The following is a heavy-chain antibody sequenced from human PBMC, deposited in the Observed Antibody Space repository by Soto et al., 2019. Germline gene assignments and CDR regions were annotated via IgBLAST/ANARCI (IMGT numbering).Heavy chain of an antibody. J-gene: IGHJ4*02. D-gene: IGHD2-15*01. CDR2: IQSGGST. CDR1: GFTVSSKY. V-gene: IGHV3-66*01. Sequence: GGSLRLSCAASGFTVSSKYMSWVRQAPGKGLEWVSLIQSGGSTYYAGSVKGRFTISRDNSENTLFLQMNSLRVEDTAVYYCARVDPSIRYSYYFDYWGQGTLVTVSS. CDR3: ARVDPSIRYSYYFDY.